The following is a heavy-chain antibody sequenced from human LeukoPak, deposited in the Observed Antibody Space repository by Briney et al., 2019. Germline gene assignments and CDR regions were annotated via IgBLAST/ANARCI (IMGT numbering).Heavy chain of an antibody. D-gene: IGHD1-14*01. V-gene: IGHV3-53*01. CDR3: ARGVEPLAANTLAY. J-gene: IGHJ4*02. Sequence: GGSLRLSCAASGFTVITNDMTWVRQAPGKGLEWVSFLYSDGNTKYSDSVQGGFNISRDNPKNTLYLEMNSLSPDDTAVYYSARGVEPLAANTLAYWGQGTLVTASS. CDR1: GFTVITND. CDR2: LYSDGNT.